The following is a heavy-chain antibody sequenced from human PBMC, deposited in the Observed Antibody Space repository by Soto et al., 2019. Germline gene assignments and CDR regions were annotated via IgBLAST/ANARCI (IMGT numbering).Heavy chain of an antibody. J-gene: IGHJ4*02. CDR2: INAGNGNT. CDR1: GYTFTSYA. D-gene: IGHD6-19*01. CDR3: ARVSNIKEGPAVAGTVDY. Sequence: ASVKVSCKASGYTFTSYAMHWVRQAPGQRLEWMGWINAGNGNTKYSQKFQGRVTITRDTSASTAYMELSSLRSEDTAVYYCARVSNIKEGPAVAGTVDYWGQGTLVTVSS. V-gene: IGHV1-3*01.